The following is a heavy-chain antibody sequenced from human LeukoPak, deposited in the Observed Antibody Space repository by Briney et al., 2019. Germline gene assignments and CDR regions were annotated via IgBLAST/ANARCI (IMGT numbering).Heavy chain of an antibody. D-gene: IGHD2-2*01. Sequence: GGSLRLSCAASGFTFSSYGMHWVRQAPGKGLEWVAVISYDGSNKYYADSVKGRFTISRDNSKNTLYLQMNSLRTEDTAVYYCVRDSKAGDYWGQGTLVTISS. V-gene: IGHV3-30*03. CDR1: GFTFSSYG. J-gene: IGHJ4*02. CDR2: ISYDGSNK. CDR3: VRDSKAGDY.